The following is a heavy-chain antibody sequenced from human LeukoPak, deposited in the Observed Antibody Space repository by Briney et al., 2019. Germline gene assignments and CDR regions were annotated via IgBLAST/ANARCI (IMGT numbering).Heavy chain of an antibody. Sequence: AGSLRLSCSASAFTFSSYAMHWVRQAPGKGLQYISCISTNGGSTYYADSVKGGFSISRDNSKNTLYLQMSSLRAEDTAVYYCVLGSSGFLAPGYFDSWGQGALVTVSS. V-gene: IGHV3-64D*09. CDR1: AFTFSSYA. J-gene: IGHJ4*02. CDR2: ISTNGGST. CDR3: VLGSSGFLAPGYFDS. D-gene: IGHD6-19*01.